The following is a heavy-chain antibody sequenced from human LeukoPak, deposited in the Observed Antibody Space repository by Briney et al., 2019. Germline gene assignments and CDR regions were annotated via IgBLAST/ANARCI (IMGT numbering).Heavy chain of an antibody. CDR3: ARGRGCSGGSCYSGSWFDP. CDR2: INHSGST. V-gene: IGHV4-34*01. Sequence: PPETLSLTCAVYGGSFSGYYWSWIRQPPGKGLEWIGEINHSGSTNYNPSLKSRVTISVDTSKNQFSLKLSSVTAADTAVYYCARGRGCSGGSCYSGSWFDPWGQGTLVTVSS. D-gene: IGHD2-15*01. CDR1: GGSFSGYY. J-gene: IGHJ5*02.